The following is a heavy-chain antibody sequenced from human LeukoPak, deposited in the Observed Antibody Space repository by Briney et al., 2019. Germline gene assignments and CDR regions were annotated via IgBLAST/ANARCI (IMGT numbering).Heavy chain of an antibody. Sequence: GGSLRLSCAASGFTFSSYSMKWVRQAAGKGVEWVSSISSSSSYIYYADSVKGRFTISRDNAKNSLYLQINSLRAEDTAVYYCASSGSWVYWGQGTLVTVSS. D-gene: IGHD6-25*01. CDR1: GFTFSSYS. V-gene: IGHV3-21*01. CDR3: ASSGSWVY. CDR2: ISSSSSYI. J-gene: IGHJ4*02.